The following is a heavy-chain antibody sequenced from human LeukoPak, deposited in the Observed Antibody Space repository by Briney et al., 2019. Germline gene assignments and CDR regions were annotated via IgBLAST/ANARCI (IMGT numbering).Heavy chain of an antibody. CDR1: GFSFSSYD. V-gene: IGHV3-13*01. Sequence: GGSLRLSCAASGFSFSSYDLHWVRQRKGESPEWVSAIGTAGDTCYPGSVKGRFTISRENAKNSLYLQMTSLEVGDTAVYYCATATRGGYYDHWGQGTLVTVSS. J-gene: IGHJ5*02. CDR3: ATATRGGYYDH. CDR2: IGTAGDT. D-gene: IGHD3-22*01.